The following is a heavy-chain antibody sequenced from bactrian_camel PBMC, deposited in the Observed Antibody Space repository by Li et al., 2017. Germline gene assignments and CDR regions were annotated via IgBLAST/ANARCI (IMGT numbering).Heavy chain of an antibody. Sequence: HVQLVESGGGSVQAGGSLTLSCEASGKIESTSYCMAWIRQAPGKGHEWVARLDATGYVTYATSVEGRFTLSQDAYKDIMTLQMTSLQPEDTGMYYCAADFPRRRAPRLTDVLDLAYKGRGTQVTVS. CDR1: GKIESTSYC. CDR2: LDATGYVT. D-gene: IGHD1*01. J-gene: IGHJ4*01. V-gene: IGHV3S6*01.